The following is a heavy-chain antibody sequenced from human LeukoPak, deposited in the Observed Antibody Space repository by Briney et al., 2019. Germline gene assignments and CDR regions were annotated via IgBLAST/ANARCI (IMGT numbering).Heavy chain of an antibody. CDR3: ARGPTAGTFSFDY. V-gene: IGHV4-61*02. D-gene: IGHD6-13*01. Sequence: SQTLSLTCTVSGGSISSGRYYWSWIRQPAGKGLEWIGRIYTSGSTNYNPSLKSRVTISVDTSKNQFSLKLSSVTAADTAVYYCARGPTAGTFSFDYWGQGALVTVSS. CDR2: IYTSGST. CDR1: GGSISSGRYY. J-gene: IGHJ4*02.